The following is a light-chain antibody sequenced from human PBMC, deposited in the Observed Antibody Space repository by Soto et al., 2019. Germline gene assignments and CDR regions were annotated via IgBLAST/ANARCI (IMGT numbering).Light chain of an antibody. CDR1: QSISKD. J-gene: IGKJ1*01. CDR3: QQSYSNPGM. CDR2: GAS. V-gene: IGKV1-39*01. Sequence: DIQMTQSPSSLSASVGDRVTITCRASQSISKDLNWYQQKPGEAPMLLIYGASILQSGVPSRFSGALAGTDFTLTITNLQPEDFATYFCQQSYSNPGMFGLGTKVDNK.